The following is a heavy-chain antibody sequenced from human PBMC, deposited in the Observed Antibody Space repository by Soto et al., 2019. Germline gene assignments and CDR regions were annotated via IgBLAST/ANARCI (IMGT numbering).Heavy chain of an antibody. CDR2: AYYSGTT. D-gene: IGHD3-10*01. J-gene: IGHJ4*02. V-gene: IGHV4-59*01. CDR1: SGSISSYY. Sequence: SETLSLTCTVASGSISSYYWSWLRQPPGKGLEWIGYAYYSGTTNYNSSLKSRVTISIDTSKNQFSLTLNSVTAADTAVYYCARTPFYYFSLGTHLYYFDFWDQGALVTVSS. CDR3: ARTPFYYFSLGTHLYYFDF.